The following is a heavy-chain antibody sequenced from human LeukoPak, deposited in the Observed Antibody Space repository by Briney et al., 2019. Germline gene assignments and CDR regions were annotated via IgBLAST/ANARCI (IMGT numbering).Heavy chain of an antibody. CDR1: GYTFTGYY. D-gene: IGHD5-18*01. CDR3: ARDLRDTAMVKGYYYYYYMDV. J-gene: IGHJ6*03. V-gene: IGHV1-2*02. CDR2: INPNSGGT. Sequence: PWASVKVSCKASGYTFTGYYMHWVRQAPGQGLEWMGWINPNSGGTNYAQKFQGRVTMTRDTSISTAYMELSRLRSDDTAVYYCARDLRDTAMVKGYYYYYYMDVWGKGTTVTVSS.